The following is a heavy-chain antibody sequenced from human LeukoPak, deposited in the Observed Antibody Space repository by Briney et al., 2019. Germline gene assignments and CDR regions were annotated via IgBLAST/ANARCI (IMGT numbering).Heavy chain of an antibody. CDR2: SYHSGDT. CDR3: ARIGYCTSTSCYGGYYFDY. D-gene: IGHD2-2*01. CDR1: GGSLSNINW. Sequence: PSETLSLTCAVSGGSLSNINWWSWVRQSPGKGLEWIGESYHSGDTNYNPSLKNRVTISIDKSKNQFSLKLTSVTAADTAVYFCARIGYCTSTSCYGGYYFDYWGQGTLVTVSS. V-gene: IGHV4-4*02. J-gene: IGHJ4*02.